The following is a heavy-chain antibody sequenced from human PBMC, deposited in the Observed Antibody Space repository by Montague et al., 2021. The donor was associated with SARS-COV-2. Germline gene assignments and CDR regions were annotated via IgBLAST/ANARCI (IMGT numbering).Heavy chain of an antibody. CDR3: AKDGLIRGVNYFDY. Sequence: SLRLSCAASGFTFDDYAMYWVRQAPGKGLEWVSGINWNSGSIGYADSVKGRYIISRDNAENSLYLQMNSLRAEDTALYYCAKDGLIRGVNYFDYWGQGTLVTVSS. CDR2: INWNSGSI. V-gene: IGHV3-9*01. CDR1: GFTFDDYA. J-gene: IGHJ4*02. D-gene: IGHD3-10*01.